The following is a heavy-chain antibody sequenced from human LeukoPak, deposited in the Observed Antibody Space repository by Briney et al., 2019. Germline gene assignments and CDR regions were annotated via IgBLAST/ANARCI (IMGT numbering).Heavy chain of an antibody. CDR3: PKPRNHDYVWGSLGLDS. D-gene: IGHD3-16*01. V-gene: IGHV3-23*01. Sequence: GGSLRLSCAASGFTFSSYAMSWVRQAPGKGLEWVSAISGSGGSTYYAYSVKGLFTISRDNSNNTLYLQMNSLRAEDTAVYYCPKPRNHDYVWGSLGLDSWGQGTLVTVSS. CDR2: ISGSGGST. J-gene: IGHJ4*02. CDR1: GFTFSSYA.